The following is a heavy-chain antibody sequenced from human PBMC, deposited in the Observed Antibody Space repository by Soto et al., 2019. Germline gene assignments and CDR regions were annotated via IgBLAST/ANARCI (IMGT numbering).Heavy chain of an antibody. CDR2: ISSSGSTI. CDR1: GFTFSSHE. J-gene: IGHJ6*02. V-gene: IGHV3-48*03. CDR3: AREGCSSTSCYGYYYYGMDV. Sequence: EVQLVESGGGLVQPGGSLRLSCAASGFTFSSHEMNWVRQAPGKGLEWVSYISSSGSTIYYADSVEGRFTISRDNAKNSLYLQMNSLRAEDTAVYYCAREGCSSTSCYGYYYYGMDVWGQGTTVTVSS. D-gene: IGHD2-2*01.